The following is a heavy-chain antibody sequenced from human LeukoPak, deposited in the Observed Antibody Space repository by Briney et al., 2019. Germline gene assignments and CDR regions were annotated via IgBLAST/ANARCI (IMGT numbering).Heavy chain of an antibody. J-gene: IGHJ4*02. Sequence: PGRSLRLSCAASGSTFDDYAMHWVRQAPGKGLEWVSGISWNSGSIGYADSVKGRFTISRDNAKNSLYLQMNSLRAEDTALYYCAKDLTGTTPDFDYWGQGTLVTVSS. CDR1: GSTFDDYA. CDR2: ISWNSGSI. V-gene: IGHV3-9*01. D-gene: IGHD1-7*01. CDR3: AKDLTGTTPDFDY.